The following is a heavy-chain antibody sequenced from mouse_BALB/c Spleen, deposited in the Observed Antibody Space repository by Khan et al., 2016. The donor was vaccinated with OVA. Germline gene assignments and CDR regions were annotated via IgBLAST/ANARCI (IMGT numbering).Heavy chain of an antibody. J-gene: IGHJ2*01. Sequence: VQLQQSGAELVKPGASVKLSCTLSGFNIKDTDMHWVKQRPEQGLEWIGRIDPANGNTKYDPKFQGKATITADTTSNTAYLQLSSLTSEDTAVYYCATYYYGGSRYFDYWGQGTTLTVSS. V-gene: IGHV14-3*02. CDR3: ATYYYGGSRYFDY. CDR1: GFNIKDTD. D-gene: IGHD1-1*01. CDR2: IDPANGNT.